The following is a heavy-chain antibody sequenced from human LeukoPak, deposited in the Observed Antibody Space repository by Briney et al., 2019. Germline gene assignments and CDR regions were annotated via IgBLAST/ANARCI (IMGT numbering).Heavy chain of an antibody. D-gene: IGHD5-12*01. CDR3: ARSGYGDFDY. CDR2: IHANPKTI. J-gene: IGHJ4*02. Sequence: GGSLRLSCAASGFTFSSSSMNWIRQAPGKGLEWISYIHANPKTIYYADSAKGRFTISRDNAKNSLYLQMNSLRVDDTAVYYCARSGYGDFDYWGQGARVTVSS. V-gene: IGHV3-48*04. CDR1: GFTFSSSS.